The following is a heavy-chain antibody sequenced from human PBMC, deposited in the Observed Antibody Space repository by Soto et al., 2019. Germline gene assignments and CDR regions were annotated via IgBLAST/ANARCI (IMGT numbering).Heavy chain of an antibody. CDR1: GGSFSGYY. V-gene: IGHV4-34*01. CDR3: ARVRRTTGFDP. J-gene: IGHJ5*02. CDR2: INHSGST. Sequence: SETLSLTCAVYGGSFSGYYWSWIRQPPGKGLEWIGEINHSGSTNYNPSLKSRVTISVDTSKNQFSLKLSSVTAADTAVYYCARVRRTTGFDPWGQGTLVAVSS. D-gene: IGHD4-4*01.